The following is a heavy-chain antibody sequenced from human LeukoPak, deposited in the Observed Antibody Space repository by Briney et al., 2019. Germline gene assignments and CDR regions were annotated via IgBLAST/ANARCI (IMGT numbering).Heavy chain of an antibody. CDR2: ISAYNGNT. J-gene: IGHJ4*02. V-gene: IGHV1-18*01. Sequence: ASVKVSCKASGYTFTSYGISWVRQAPGQGLEWMGWISAYNGNTNYAQKLQGRVTMTTDTSTSTAYMELRSLRSDGTAVYYCARDTRVRGVINCSGYWGQGTLVTVSS. CDR3: ARDTRVRGVINCSGY. D-gene: IGHD3-10*01. CDR1: GYTFTSYG.